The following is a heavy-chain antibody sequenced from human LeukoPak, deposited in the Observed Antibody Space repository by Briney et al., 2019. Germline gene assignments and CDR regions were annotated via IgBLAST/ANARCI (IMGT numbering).Heavy chain of an antibody. CDR3: ARSKTVAGTIDY. V-gene: IGHV3-53*01. J-gene: IGHJ4*02. CDR2: IYSGIST. CDR1: GFTVSSNY. D-gene: IGHD6-19*01. Sequence: GGSLRLSCAASGFTVSSNYMSWVRQAPGKGLEWVSVIYSGISTYYAGSVKGRFTISRDNSKNTLYLQMNSLRAEVTAVYYCARSKTVAGTIDYWGQGTLVTVSS.